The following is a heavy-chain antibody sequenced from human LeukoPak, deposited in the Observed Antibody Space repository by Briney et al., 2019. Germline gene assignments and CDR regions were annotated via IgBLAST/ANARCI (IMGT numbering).Heavy chain of an antibody. V-gene: IGHV4-4*07. D-gene: IGHD4-17*01. CDR1: GGSTSSYY. Sequence: SETLSLTCTVSGGSTSSYYWSWIRQPAGKGLEWIGRIYTSGSTNYNPSLKSRVTMSVDTSKNQFSLKLSSVTAADTAVYYCARAHDYGDYEYYFDYWGQGTLVTVSS. CDR2: IYTSGST. J-gene: IGHJ4*02. CDR3: ARAHDYGDYEYYFDY.